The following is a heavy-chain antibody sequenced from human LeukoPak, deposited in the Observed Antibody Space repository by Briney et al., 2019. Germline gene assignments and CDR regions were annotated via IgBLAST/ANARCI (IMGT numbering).Heavy chain of an antibody. CDR2: ISSSSSYI. D-gene: IGHD4-11*01. CDR1: GFTFSSYS. J-gene: IGHJ6*02. V-gene: IGHV3-21*04. Sequence: GGSLRLSCAASGFTFSSYSMNWVRQAPGKGLEWVSSISSSSSYIYYADSVKGRFTISRDNAKNSLYLQMNSLRAEDTAVYYCARDDYKVGASGSYGMDVWGQGTTVTVSS. CDR3: ARDDYKVGASGSYGMDV.